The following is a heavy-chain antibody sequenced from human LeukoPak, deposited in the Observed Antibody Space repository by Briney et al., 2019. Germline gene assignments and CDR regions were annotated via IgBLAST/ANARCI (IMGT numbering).Heavy chain of an antibody. CDR3: ARRGYYDTKRAFDI. J-gene: IGHJ3*02. V-gene: IGHV1-2*02. CDR2: INPNSGGT. CDR1: GYTFTGYY. Sequence: ASVKVSCKASGYTFTGYYMHWVRQAPGQGLEWMGWINPNSGGTNYAQKFQGRVTMTRDTSISTAYMELSRLRSDDTAVYYCARRGYYDTKRAFDIWGQGTMVTVSS. D-gene: IGHD3-22*01.